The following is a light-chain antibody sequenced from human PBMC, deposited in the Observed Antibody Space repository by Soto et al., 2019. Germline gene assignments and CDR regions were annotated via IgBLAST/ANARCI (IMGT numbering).Light chain of an antibody. CDR2: HAS. CDR3: QHYNTYPDA. Sequence: DIRMIQLLSTLSGSVGERVTITFLASQPISSWLAWYQQKPGKAPKLLIYHASTLKSGVPSRFSGSGSGTEFTLTISSLQPDDFATYYCQHYNTYPDAFGQGTKVDIK. CDR1: QPISSW. V-gene: IGKV1-5*03. J-gene: IGKJ1*01.